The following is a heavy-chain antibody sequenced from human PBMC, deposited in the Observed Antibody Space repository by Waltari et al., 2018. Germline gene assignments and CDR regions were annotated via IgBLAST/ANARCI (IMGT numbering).Heavy chain of an antibody. CDR1: GGTFSSYA. D-gene: IGHD2-8*02. CDR2: ISPILGIA. CDR3: ARGGWRNLVVLELPFDY. J-gene: IGHJ4*02. V-gene: IGHV1-69*04. Sequence: QVQLVQSGAEVKKPGSSVKVSCKASGGTFSSYAISWVRQSPGQGLEWMGGISPILGIANDAQTFQGRVTITADESTSTAYMELSSLRSEDTAVYYCARGGWRNLVVLELPFDYWGQGTLVTVSS.